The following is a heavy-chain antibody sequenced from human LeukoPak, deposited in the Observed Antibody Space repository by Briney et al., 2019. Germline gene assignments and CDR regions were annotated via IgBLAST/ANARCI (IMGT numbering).Heavy chain of an antibody. CDR2: INPNSGGT. CDR3: ARDRKQQLVLAFDY. V-gene: IGHV1-2*02. D-gene: IGHD6-13*01. Sequence: TSVKVSCKASGYTFTGYYMHWVRQAPGQGLEWMGRINPNSGGTNYAQKFQGRVTMTRDTSISTAYMELSRLRSDDTAVYYCARDRKQQLVLAFDYWGQGTLVTVSS. CDR1: GYTFTGYY. J-gene: IGHJ4*02.